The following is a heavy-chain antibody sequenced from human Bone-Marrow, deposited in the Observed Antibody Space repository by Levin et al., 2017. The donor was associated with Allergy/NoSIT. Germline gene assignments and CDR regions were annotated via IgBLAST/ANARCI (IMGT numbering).Heavy chain of an antibody. D-gene: IGHD1-14*01. J-gene: IGHJ4*02. CDR2: MSGNSWNT. CDR1: GYPFTAYD. V-gene: IGHV1-8*01. CDR3: ARGGIIVVAYYLDS. Sequence: ASVKVSCKASGYPFTAYDIDWVRQATGQGLEWMGWMSGNSWNTNYAQKFQGRVTMTRNISINTAYMELSGLRSEDPAVYYCARGGIIVVAYYLDSWGQGTRITVSS.